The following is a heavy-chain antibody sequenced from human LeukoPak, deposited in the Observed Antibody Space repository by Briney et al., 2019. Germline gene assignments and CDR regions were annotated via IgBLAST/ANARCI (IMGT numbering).Heavy chain of an antibody. CDR2: INHSGST. D-gene: IGHD1-1*01. J-gene: IGHJ4*02. CDR1: GGSFSGYY. V-gene: IGHV4-34*01. CDR3: ARGRTTSLSYFDY. Sequence: KPSETLSLTCVVYGGSFSGYYWSWIRQPPGKGLEWIGEINHSGSTNYNPSLKSRVTISVDTSKNQFSLKLSSVTAADTAVYYCARGRTTSLSYFDYWGQGTLVTVSS.